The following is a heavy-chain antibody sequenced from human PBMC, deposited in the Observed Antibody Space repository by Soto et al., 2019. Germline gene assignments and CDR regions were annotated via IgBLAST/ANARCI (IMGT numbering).Heavy chain of an antibody. CDR1: GFTFSSYG. D-gene: IGHD3-9*01. CDR3: AKRDHPTKNYDILTGYYECYFDY. J-gene: IGHJ4*02. Sequence: GGSLRLSCAAYGFTFSSYGMHWVRQAPGKGLEWVAVISYDGSNKYYADSVKGRFTISRDNSKNTLYLQMNSLRAEDTAVYYCAKRDHPTKNYDILTGYYECYFDYWGQGTLVTVSS. V-gene: IGHV3-30*18. CDR2: ISYDGSNK.